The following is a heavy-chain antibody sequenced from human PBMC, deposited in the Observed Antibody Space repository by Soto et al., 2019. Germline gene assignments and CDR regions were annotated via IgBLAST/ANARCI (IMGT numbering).Heavy chain of an antibody. CDR3: TRLSSSWDYYYYGMDV. V-gene: IGHV3-73*02. D-gene: IGHD6-13*01. CDR2: IRSKINSYAT. J-gene: IGHJ6*02. Sequence: EVQLVESGGGLVQPGGSLKLSCAASGFTFSGSGIHWVRQASGKGLEWVGRIRSKINSYATAYAASVKGRFTISRDDSKNTAYLQMNSLKTEDTAVYYCTRLSSSWDYYYYGMDVWGQGTTVTVSS. CDR1: GFTFSGSG.